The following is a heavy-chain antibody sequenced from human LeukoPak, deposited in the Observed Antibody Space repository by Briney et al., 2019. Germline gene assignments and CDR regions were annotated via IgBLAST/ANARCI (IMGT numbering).Heavy chain of an antibody. V-gene: IGHV3-23*01. J-gene: IGHJ4*02. CDR3: AKDWGDILIGDYSDPSDY. Sequence: GGSLRLSCTASGFTFSSYAMKWVRQAPGKGLECVSGISGSGGYTFYADSVKGRFTISRDKSKNTLYLQMSSLRVEDTAVYYCAKDWGDILIGDYSDPSDYWGQGTLVTVSS. CDR1: GFTFSSYA. D-gene: IGHD3-9*01. CDR2: ISGSGGYT.